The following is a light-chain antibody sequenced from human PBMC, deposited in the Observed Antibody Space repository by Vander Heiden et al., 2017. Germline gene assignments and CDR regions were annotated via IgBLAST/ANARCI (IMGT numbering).Light chain of an antibody. V-gene: IGKV3-15*01. Sequence: EIVMTRSPGTLSVSPGERATLSCRASRSVNRNVAWYQQKPGQAPRLLIYGAFNRASGIPLRFSGSGSATDFTLTITSMEPEDFAVYHCQQYDDWPRYTFGQGTKLEVK. CDR1: RSVNRN. CDR2: GAF. J-gene: IGKJ2*01. CDR3: QQYDDWPRYT.